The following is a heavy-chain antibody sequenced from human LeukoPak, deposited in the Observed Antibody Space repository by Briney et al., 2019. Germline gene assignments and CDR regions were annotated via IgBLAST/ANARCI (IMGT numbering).Heavy chain of an antibody. CDR2: INHSGSI. CDR1: GGSFSGYY. J-gene: IGHJ5*02. D-gene: IGHD3-3*01. V-gene: IGHV4-34*01. Sequence: SETLSLTCAVYGGSFSGYYWSWIRQPPGKGLEWIGEINHSGSINYNPSLKSRVTISVDTSKNQFSLKLSSVTAADTAVYYCARKFNVLRFLEWATAWFDPWGQGTLVTVSS. CDR3: ARKFNVLRFLEWATAWFDP.